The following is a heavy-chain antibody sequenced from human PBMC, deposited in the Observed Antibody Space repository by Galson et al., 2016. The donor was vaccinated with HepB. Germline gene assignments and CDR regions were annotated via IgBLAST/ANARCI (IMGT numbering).Heavy chain of an antibody. CDR1: GFTFSSYW. V-gene: IGHV3-74*01. D-gene: IGHD2-21*01. Sequence: SLRLSCAASGFTFSSYWMHWVRQAPGKGLVWVARLNSDGSSTNSADSVRGRFTISRDNAKNTLYLQMKSLRAEDTAVYFCARDQGVYCGSHSCGAFDMWGQGTMVTVSS. J-gene: IGHJ3*02. CDR2: LNSDGSST. CDR3: ARDQGVYCGSHSCGAFDM.